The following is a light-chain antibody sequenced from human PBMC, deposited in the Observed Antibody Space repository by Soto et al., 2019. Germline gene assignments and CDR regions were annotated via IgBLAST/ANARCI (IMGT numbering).Light chain of an antibody. CDR1: QSLYNSF. J-gene: IGKJ2*01. CDR3: QQDGSPPHT. Sequence: EIVLTQSPGTLSLSPGERATLSCRASQSLYNSFLAWYQQKPGQTPRLLINAVSNRATGVPDRFSGSGSGTDFTLTISRLEPEDLAVYYCQQDGSPPHTFGQGTKVEI. CDR2: AVS. V-gene: IGKV3-20*01.